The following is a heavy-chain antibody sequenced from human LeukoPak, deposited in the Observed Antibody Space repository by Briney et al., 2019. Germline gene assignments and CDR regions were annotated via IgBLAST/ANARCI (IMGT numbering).Heavy chain of an antibody. CDR2: INPNSGGT. CDR1: GYTFTGYY. V-gene: IGHV1-2*06. CDR3: AREVVATIFSGTKPYYFDY. J-gene: IGHJ4*02. Sequence: ASVKVSCKASGYTFTGYYMHWVRQAPGQGLEWKGRINPNSGGTNYAQKFQGRVTMTRDTSISTAYMELSRLRSDDTAVYYCAREVVATIFSGTKPYYFDYWGQGTLVTVSS. D-gene: IGHD5-12*01.